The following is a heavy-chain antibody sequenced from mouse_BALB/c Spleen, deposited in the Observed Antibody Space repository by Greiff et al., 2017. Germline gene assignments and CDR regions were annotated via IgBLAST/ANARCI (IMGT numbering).Heavy chain of an antibody. V-gene: IGHV5-17*02. CDR1: GFTFSSFG. CDR3: ARSEGAFDY. CDR2: ISSGSSTI. J-gene: IGHJ2*01. Sequence: EVKLVESGGGLVQPGGSRKLSCAASGFTFSSFGMHWVRQAPEKGLEWVAYISSGSSTIYYADTVKGRFTISRDNPKNTLFLQMTSLRSEDTAMYYCARSEGAFDYWGQGTTLTVSS.